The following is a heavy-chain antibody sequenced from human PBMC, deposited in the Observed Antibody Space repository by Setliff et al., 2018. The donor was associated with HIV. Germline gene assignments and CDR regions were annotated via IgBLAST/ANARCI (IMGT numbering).Heavy chain of an antibody. V-gene: IGHV4-61*02. CDR3: NIYYYYYMDV. Sequence: PSETLSLTCTVADGSVSTGSYYWSWVRQPAGRGLEWIGRIYTSGSTNYNPSLKSRVTISVDTSKNQFSLKLSSVTAADTAVYYCNIYYYYYMDVWGKGTTVTVSS. CDR2: IYTSGST. CDR1: DGSVSTGSYY. J-gene: IGHJ6*03.